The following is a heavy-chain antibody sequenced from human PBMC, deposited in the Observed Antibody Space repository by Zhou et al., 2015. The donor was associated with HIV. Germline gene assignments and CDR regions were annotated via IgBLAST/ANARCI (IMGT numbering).Heavy chain of an antibody. V-gene: IGHV3-11*04. CDR3: ARDNRVLWFGDSSYYFDY. J-gene: IGHJ4*02. CDR2: ISGSGGSI. D-gene: IGHD3-10*01. CDR1: GFSFSDYY. Sequence: QVQLVESGGGLVKPGGSLRLSCAASGFSFSDYYMSWIRQAPGKGLEWVSYISGSGGSIFYADSVKGRFTISRDNSENTLYLQMNSLRAEDTAVYYCARDNRVLWFGDSSYYFDYWGQGTLVTVSS.